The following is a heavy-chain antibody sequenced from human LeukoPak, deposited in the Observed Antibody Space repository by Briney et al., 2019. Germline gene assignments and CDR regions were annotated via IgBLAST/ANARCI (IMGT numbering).Heavy chain of an antibody. CDR3: ARAQCSTSCYLLRRYYYGMDV. CDR1: GGSFSGYY. CDR2: INHSGST. D-gene: IGHD2-2*01. V-gene: IGHV4-34*01. Sequence: SETLSPTCAVYGGSFSGYYWSWIRQPPGKGLEWIGEINHSGSTNYNPSLKSRVTISVDTSKNQFSLKLSSVTAADTAVYYCARAQCSTSCYLLRRYYYGMDVWGQGTTVTVSS. J-gene: IGHJ6*02.